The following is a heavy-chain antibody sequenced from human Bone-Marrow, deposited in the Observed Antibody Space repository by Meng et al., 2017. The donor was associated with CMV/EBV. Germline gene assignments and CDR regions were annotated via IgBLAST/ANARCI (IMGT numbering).Heavy chain of an antibody. CDR3: ARESAVDGTGQNDY. Sequence: SGYSFNHYLMDRGRQAPGQGLEWMAWINPNHADPNYAQKFPDRISVTRDPSSNIVNVELRSLRSGDTAVYYCARESAVDGTGQNDYWGRGTLVTVSS. J-gene: IGHJ4*02. V-gene: IGHV1-2*02. CDR2: INPNHADP. CDR1: GYSFNHYL. D-gene: IGHD1-1*01.